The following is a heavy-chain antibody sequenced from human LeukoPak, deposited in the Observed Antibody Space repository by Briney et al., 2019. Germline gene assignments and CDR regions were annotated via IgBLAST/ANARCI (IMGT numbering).Heavy chain of an antibody. CDR1: GFTFSSYS. J-gene: IGHJ6*02. CDR2: ISKSSGAI. Sequence: GGSLRLSCAASGFTFSSYSMNWVRQAPGKGLEWLSYISKSSGAIYYADSVKGRFTISRDNAKNSLYLQMNSLRDEDTAVYYCARDPGRLDRGNDYYYGMDVWGQGTTLTVSS. CDR3: ARDPGRLDRGNDYYYGMDV. V-gene: IGHV3-48*02. D-gene: IGHD1-1*01.